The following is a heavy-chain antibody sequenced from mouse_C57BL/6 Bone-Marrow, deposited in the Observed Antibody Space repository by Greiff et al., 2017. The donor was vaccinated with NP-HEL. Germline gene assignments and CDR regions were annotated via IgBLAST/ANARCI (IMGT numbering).Heavy chain of an antibody. CDR1: GYAFSSSW. CDR2: IYPGDGDT. V-gene: IGHV1-82*01. J-gene: IGHJ1*03. Sequence: VQLQQSGPELVKPGASVKISCKASGYAFSSSWMNWVKQRPGKGLEWIGRIYPGDGDTNYNGKFKGKATLTADKSSSTAYMQLSSLTSEDSAVYFCARSVVATDGYFDVWGTGTTVTVSS. D-gene: IGHD1-1*01. CDR3: ARSVVATDGYFDV.